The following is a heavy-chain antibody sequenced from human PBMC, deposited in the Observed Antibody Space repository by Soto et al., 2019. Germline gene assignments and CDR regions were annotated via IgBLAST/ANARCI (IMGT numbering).Heavy chain of an antibody. CDR3: AKVGSSSSPYLLEAFDI. J-gene: IGHJ3*02. D-gene: IGHD6-6*01. Sequence: GGSLRLSCAASGFTFSSYAMSWVRQAPGKGLEWVSAISGSGGSTYYADSVKGRFTISRDNSKNTLYLQMNSLRAEDTAVYYCAKVGSSSSPYLLEAFDIWGKGTMVTVSS. CDR2: ISGSGGST. V-gene: IGHV3-23*01. CDR1: GFTFSSYA.